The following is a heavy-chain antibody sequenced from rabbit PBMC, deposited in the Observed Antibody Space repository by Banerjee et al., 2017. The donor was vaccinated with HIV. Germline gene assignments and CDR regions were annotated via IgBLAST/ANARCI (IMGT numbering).Heavy chain of an antibody. Sequence: QSLEESGGGLVKPGGSLTLTCTASGFSFSSHYWICWVRQAPGKGLEWTACIFLADGRTYYARCAQGTLPSAHTSSTTVHMQMYSLTAADTATYFCAREGDGGYGYGYVKLWGPGTLVSVS. CDR3: AREGDGGYGYGYVKL. V-gene: IGHV1S40*01. D-gene: IGHD6-1*01. CDR2: IFLADGRT. J-gene: IGHJ4*01. CDR1: GFSFSSHYW.